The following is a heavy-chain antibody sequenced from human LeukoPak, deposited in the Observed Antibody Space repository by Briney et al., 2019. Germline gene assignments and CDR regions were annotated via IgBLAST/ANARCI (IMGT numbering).Heavy chain of an antibody. CDR2: IYYSGST. V-gene: IGHV4-31*03. Sequence: SQTLSLTCTVSGASISNSDYYWAWIRQHPGKGLEWIGYIYYSGSTYYNPSLKSRVSISVDTSKNQFSLKLSSVTAADTAVYYCARVGSCSGGTCYYRLFDYWGQGTLVTVSS. J-gene: IGHJ4*02. CDR1: GASISNSDYY. CDR3: ARVGSCSGGTCYYRLFDY. D-gene: IGHD2-15*01.